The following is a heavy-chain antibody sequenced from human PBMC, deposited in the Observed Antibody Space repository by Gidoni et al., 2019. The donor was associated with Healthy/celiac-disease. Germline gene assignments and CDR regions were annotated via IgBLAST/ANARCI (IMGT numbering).Heavy chain of an antibody. Sequence: EVQLVESGGGLLQPGRLLSLSCASSGSFFVDSVMHWVRHAPGKGLEWVSGISWNGGSIGYADSVKSRCTISRDNAKNSLYLQMNSLRAEDTALYYCAKDISVRAKTYCYFDLWGRGTLVTVSS. V-gene: IGHV3-9*01. CDR1: GSFFVDSV. CDR3: AKDISVRAKTYCYFDL. CDR2: ISWNGGSI. J-gene: IGHJ2*01.